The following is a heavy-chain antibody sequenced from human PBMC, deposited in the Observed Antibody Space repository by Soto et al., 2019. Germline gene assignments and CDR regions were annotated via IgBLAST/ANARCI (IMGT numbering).Heavy chain of an antibody. Sequence: QVQLQESGPGLVKPSQTLSLTCTVSCDSIMRDSYYWHWIRQHPGKGLEWIGYIYYSGTTAYNPSLKTRVTISPDTSKNQFSLNLSSVTAADTAVYYCARGFYSGKFYAFESWCQGTQVTVSS. D-gene: IGHD1-26*01. J-gene: IGHJ4*02. CDR2: IYYSGTT. V-gene: IGHV4-31*03. CDR1: CDSIMRDSYY. CDR3: ARGFYSGKFYAFES.